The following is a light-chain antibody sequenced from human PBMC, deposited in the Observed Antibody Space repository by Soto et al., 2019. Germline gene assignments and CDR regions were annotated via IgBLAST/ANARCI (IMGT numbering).Light chain of an antibody. J-gene: IGKJ1*01. CDR3: QQYVSSRWT. Sequence: EIVLKQSPGTLSLSPGERATLSCRASQSVISSYLAWYQQKPGQAPRLLIYGASSRATGIPDRFSGSGSVTDFTLTISRLEPEDCAVYYCQQYVSSRWTFGQVTKVEIK. V-gene: IGKV3-20*01. CDR2: GAS. CDR1: QSVISSY.